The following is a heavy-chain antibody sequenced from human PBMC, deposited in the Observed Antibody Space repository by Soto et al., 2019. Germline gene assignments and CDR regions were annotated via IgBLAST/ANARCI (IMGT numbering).Heavy chain of an antibody. V-gene: IGHV1-58*01. Sequence: ASVKVSCKASGFTVSDSAVQWVRQARGQPLEWIGYIVVGNGNTNFAQRFQERVTITRDMSTSTAYMELSSLRSEDTAVYYCAAESIAAPLLGFDPWGQGTLVTVSS. J-gene: IGHJ5*02. CDR1: GFTVSDSA. CDR3: AAESIAAPLLGFDP. D-gene: IGHD6-6*01. CDR2: IVVGNGNT.